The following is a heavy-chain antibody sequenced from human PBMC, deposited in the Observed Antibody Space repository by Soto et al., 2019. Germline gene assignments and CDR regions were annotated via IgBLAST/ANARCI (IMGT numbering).Heavy chain of an antibody. D-gene: IGHD3-10*01. CDR1: GFTFGTPD. CDR2: IDGSGGIT. CDR3: VKNSGWFNT. Sequence: QLLQSGGGLVQPGGSLTLSCAASGFTFGTPDMSWVRQAPGEGLEWVSTIDGSGGITYYADSVKGRFTISRDNSRNTVYLQMKSLRGDDTALYYCVKNSGWFNTWSQGALVNVSS. J-gene: IGHJ5*02. V-gene: IGHV3-23*01.